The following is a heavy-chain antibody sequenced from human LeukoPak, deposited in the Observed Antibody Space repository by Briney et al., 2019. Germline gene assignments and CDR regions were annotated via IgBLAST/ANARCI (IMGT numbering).Heavy chain of an antibody. J-gene: IGHJ6*02. V-gene: IGHV3-30*02. CDR2: IRYDGSNK. Sequence: GGSLRLSCAASGFTFSSYGMHWVRQAPGKGLEWVAFIRYDGSNKYYADSVKGRFTISRDNSKNTLYLQMNSLRAEDTAVYYCARGLGLGRYGSGSYYNLGGMDVWGQGTTVTVSS. CDR3: ARGLGLGRYGSGSYYNLGGMDV. D-gene: IGHD3-10*01. CDR1: GFTFSSYG.